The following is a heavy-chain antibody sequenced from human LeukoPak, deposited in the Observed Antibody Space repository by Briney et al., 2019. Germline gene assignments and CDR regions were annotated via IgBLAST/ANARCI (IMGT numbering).Heavy chain of an antibody. CDR3: ARLYLDSSLFDF. Sequence: GGSLRLSCAASGFTFTNYWMGWVRQAPGKGLEWVANIKQDGREKYYVDSVKGRFTISRDNAKDSLYLQMNSLRVEDTALYYCARLYLDSSLFDFRGQGTLVTASS. J-gene: IGHJ4*02. D-gene: IGHD2-21*01. CDR2: IKQDGREK. CDR1: GFTFTNYW. V-gene: IGHV3-7*01.